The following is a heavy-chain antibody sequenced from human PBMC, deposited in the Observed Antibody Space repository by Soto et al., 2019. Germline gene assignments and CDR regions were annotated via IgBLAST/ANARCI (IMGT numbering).Heavy chain of an antibody. V-gene: IGHV1-2*04. CDR3: ARGRRRASGASSFDY. D-gene: IGHD1-26*01. CDR1: GYTFTGYY. Sequence: QVQLVQSGAEVKKPGASVKVSCKASGYTFTGYYMHWVRQAPGQGLEWMGWINPNSGGTNYAQKFQGWVTMTRDTSISTAYMELSRLRSDDTAVDYCARGRRRASGASSFDYWGQGTLVTVSS. CDR2: INPNSGGT. J-gene: IGHJ4*02.